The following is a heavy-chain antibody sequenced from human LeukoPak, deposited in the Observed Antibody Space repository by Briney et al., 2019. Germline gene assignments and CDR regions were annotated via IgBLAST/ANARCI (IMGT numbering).Heavy chain of an antibody. CDR2: ISGSGGST. CDR3: AKMSSYYSSGSYIDY. Sequence: GGSLRLSCAASGFTFSSYAMSWVRQAPGKGLEWVSAISGSGGSTYYADSVKGRFTISRDNSKNTLYLQMNSLRAEDTAVYYCAKMSSYYSSGSYIDYWGQGTLVTVSS. CDR1: GFTFSSYA. V-gene: IGHV3-23*01. D-gene: IGHD3-10*01. J-gene: IGHJ4*02.